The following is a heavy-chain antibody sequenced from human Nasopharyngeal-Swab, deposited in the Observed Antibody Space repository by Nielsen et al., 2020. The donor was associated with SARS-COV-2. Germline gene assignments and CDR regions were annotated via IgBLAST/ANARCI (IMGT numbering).Heavy chain of an antibody. CDR3: SGDFWSGYPDAFDI. J-gene: IGHJ3*02. D-gene: IGHD3-3*01. CDR2: INHSGST. Sequence: WIRQPPGKGLEWIGEINHSGSTNYNPSLKSRVTISVDTSKNQFSLKLSSVIAADTAVYYCSGDFWSGYPDAFDIWGQGTMVTVSS. V-gene: IGHV4-34*03.